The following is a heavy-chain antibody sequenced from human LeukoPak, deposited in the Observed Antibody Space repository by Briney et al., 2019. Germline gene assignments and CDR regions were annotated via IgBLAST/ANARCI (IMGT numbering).Heavy chain of an antibody. Sequence: GGSLRLSCAVSGFTFSSHWMSWVRQAPGKGLEWVANIKQDGSEKYYVDSVKGRFTISRDNAKNSLYLQMNSLRVEDTAVYYCVRDPDDFLDYWSQGTLVIVSS. J-gene: IGHJ4*02. CDR1: GFTFSSHW. CDR3: VRDPDDFLDY. V-gene: IGHV3-7*01. D-gene: IGHD1-14*01. CDR2: IKQDGSEK.